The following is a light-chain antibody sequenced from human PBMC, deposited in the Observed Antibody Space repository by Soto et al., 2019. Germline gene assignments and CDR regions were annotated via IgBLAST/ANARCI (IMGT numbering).Light chain of an antibody. Sequence: QSALTQPPSVSGAPGQRVTISCTGSSSNIGAGYDVHWYQQPPGTAPKLLIYGNTNRPSGVPDRFSGSKSGTSASLVIAGLQAEDEADYYCQSNDVSLSVVFGGGTQLTVL. CDR2: GNT. CDR3: QSNDVSLSVV. J-gene: IGLJ2*01. CDR1: SSNIGAGYD. V-gene: IGLV1-40*01.